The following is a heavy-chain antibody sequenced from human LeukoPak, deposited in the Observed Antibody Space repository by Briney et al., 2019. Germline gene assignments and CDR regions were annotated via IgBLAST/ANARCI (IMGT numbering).Heavy chain of an antibody. D-gene: IGHD3-3*01. CDR3: ARNIGGAIFGVVIANWYFEL. Sequence: PSETLSLTCTVSGGSISSYYWSWIRQPPGKGLEWIGYIYYSGSTNYNPSLKSRVTISVDTSKNQFSLKLSSVTAADTAVYYCARNIGGAIFGVVIANWYFELWGRGPLVTVSS. V-gene: IGHV4-59*01. J-gene: IGHJ2*01. CDR1: GGSISSYY. CDR2: IYYSGST.